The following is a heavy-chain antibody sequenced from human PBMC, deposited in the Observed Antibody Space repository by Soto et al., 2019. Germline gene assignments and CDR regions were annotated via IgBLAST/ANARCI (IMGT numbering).Heavy chain of an antibody. CDR3: ARGWQGDY. CDR1: GFSFSTYA. Sequence: EVQLLESGGGLVQPGGSLRLSCAASGFSFSTYAMNWVRQSPGKGLEWVSAISGSGGDTYYADSVKGRFTISRDNSTNTLFLQMNSLRAEDTAVYYCARGWQGDYWGQGPLVTVSS. J-gene: IGHJ4*02. CDR2: ISGSGGDT. V-gene: IGHV3-23*01. D-gene: IGHD6-19*01.